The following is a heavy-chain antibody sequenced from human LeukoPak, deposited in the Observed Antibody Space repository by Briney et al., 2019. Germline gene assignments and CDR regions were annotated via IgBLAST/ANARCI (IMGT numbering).Heavy chain of an antibody. J-gene: IGHJ5*02. Sequence: GGSLRLSCAASGFTFSNAWMSWVRQAPGKGLEWVGRIKSKTDGGTTDYPAPVKGRFTISRDDSKSIAYLQMNSLKTEDTAVYYCTRWVNHSTGWFDPWGQGTLVTVSS. V-gene: IGHV3-15*01. D-gene: IGHD5-24*01. CDR2: IKSKTDGGTT. CDR1: GFTFSNAW. CDR3: TRWVNHSTGWFDP.